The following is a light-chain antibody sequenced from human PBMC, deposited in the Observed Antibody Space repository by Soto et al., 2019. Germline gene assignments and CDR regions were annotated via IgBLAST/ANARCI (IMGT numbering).Light chain of an antibody. CDR2: GAS. J-gene: IGKJ1*01. CDR3: QHYGRSPWT. V-gene: IGKV3-20*01. Sequence: ALTQSPATLSLSPGERVTLSCRASQTVRSSFVAWYQQKPGQAPRLLIYGASTRATGIPDRFSGSESGTDFTFTISSFQPKDVAVYYCQHYGRSPWTFGQGTKVAIK. CDR1: QTVRSSF.